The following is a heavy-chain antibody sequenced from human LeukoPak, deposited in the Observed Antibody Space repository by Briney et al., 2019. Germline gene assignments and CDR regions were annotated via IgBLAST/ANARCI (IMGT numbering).Heavy chain of an antibody. D-gene: IGHD6-19*01. CDR3: AKDGQWLVRCAFDI. V-gene: IGHV3-15*01. J-gene: IGHJ3*02. CDR1: GFTFTNAW. Sequence: GSLRLSCAASGFTFTNAWMTWVRQAPGKGLEWVGRIKSKGDGETTDYTAPVKGRFTMSRDDSKATLYLQMNSLAAEDTAVYYCAKDGQWLVRCAFDIWGQGAMVAVSS. CDR2: IKSKGDGETT.